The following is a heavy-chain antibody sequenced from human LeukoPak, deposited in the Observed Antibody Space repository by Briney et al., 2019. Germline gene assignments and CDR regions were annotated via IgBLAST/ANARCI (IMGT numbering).Heavy chain of an antibody. CDR1: GFTFSDYY. J-gene: IGHJ6*02. D-gene: IGHD2-2*02. V-gene: IGHV3-11*01. CDR2: ISSSGSTI. CDR3: ARDTCSGTSCYRDYYYGMDV. Sequence: AGGSLRLSCAASGFTFSDYYMSWIRQAPGKGLEWVSYISSSGSTIYYADSVKGRFTISRDNAKNSLYLQMNSLRAEDTAVYYCARDTCSGTSCYRDYYYGMDVWGQGTTVTVSS.